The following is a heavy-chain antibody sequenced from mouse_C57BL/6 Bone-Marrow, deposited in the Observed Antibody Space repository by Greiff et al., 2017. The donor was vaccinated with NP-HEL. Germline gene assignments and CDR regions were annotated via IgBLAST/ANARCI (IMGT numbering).Heavy chain of an antibody. Sequence: EVKLVESGPGLVKPSQSLSLTCSVTGYSITSGYYWNWIRQFPGNKLEWMGYISYDGSNNYNPSLKNRISITRDTSKNQFFLKLNSVTTEDTATYDCARDSYYGSSPRFAYWGQGTLVTVSS. CDR2: ISYDGSN. V-gene: IGHV3-6*01. CDR1: GYSITSGYY. D-gene: IGHD1-1*01. CDR3: ARDSYYGSSPRFAY. J-gene: IGHJ3*01.